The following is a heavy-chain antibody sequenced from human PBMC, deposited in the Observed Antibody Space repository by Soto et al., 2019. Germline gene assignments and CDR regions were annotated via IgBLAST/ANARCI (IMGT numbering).Heavy chain of an antibody. J-gene: IGHJ6*02. D-gene: IGHD2-2*01. CDR1: GYSFTKYW. CDR3: ARFYCLSTTCHYGMDV. Sequence: PGESLKISCKGSGYSFTKYWIGWVRQMPGKGLEWMGIIYPDDSDTRYSPSFQGQVTISADKSISTAYLQCSSLKASDTAIYYCARFYCLSTTCHYGMDVWGQGTTVTVSS. CDR2: IYPDDSDT. V-gene: IGHV5-51*01.